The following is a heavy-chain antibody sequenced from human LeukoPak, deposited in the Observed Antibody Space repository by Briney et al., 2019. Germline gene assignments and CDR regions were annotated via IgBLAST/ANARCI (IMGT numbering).Heavy chain of an antibody. CDR1: GYTFTSYD. J-gene: IGHJ6*02. D-gene: IGHD3-10*01. V-gene: IGHV1-8*01. CDR2: MHPNSGNT. Sequence: GASLNVSCTASGYTFTSYDINWVRQATGQGLEWMGWMHPNSGNTGYAQKFQGRVTMTRNTSISTAYMELSSLRSEDTAVYYCARGRRVVRYGTYGMDVWGQGTTVTVSS. CDR3: ARGRRVVRYGTYGMDV.